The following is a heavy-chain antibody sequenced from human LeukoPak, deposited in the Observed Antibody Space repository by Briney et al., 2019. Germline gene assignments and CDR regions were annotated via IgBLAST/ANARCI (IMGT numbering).Heavy chain of an antibody. D-gene: IGHD3-9*01. CDR1: GFTFSSYA. Sequence: GGSLRLSCAASGFTFSSYAMHWVRQAPGKGLEWVAVISYDGSNKYYADSVKGRFTISRDNSKNTLYLQMNSLRAEDTAVYYCARGARASARYFDYYYYYMDVWGKGTTVTVSS. CDR3: ARGARASARYFDYYYYYMDV. CDR2: ISYDGSNK. V-gene: IGHV3-30*04. J-gene: IGHJ6*03.